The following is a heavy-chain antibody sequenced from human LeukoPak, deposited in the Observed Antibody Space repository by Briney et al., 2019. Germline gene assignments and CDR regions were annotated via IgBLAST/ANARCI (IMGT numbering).Heavy chain of an antibody. Sequence: GGSLRLSCAASGFTFSSYSMTWVRQAPGKGLEWVSSISSSSSYIYYADSVKGRFTISRDNAKNSLYLQMNSLRAEDTAVYYCAREFRFLEWLSRGYGMDVWGQGTTVTVSS. J-gene: IGHJ6*02. CDR2: ISSSSSYI. V-gene: IGHV3-21*01. D-gene: IGHD3-3*01. CDR1: GFTFSSYS. CDR3: AREFRFLEWLSRGYGMDV.